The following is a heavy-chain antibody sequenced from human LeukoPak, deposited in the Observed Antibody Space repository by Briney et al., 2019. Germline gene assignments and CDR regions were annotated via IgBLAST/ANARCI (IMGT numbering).Heavy chain of an antibody. CDR2: IWYDGSNT. J-gene: IGHJ4*02. CDR1: GFTFRSYG. Sequence: GRSLRLSCAAPGFTFRSYGMHWVREAPGKGLEGVAVIWYDGSNTYYADSVKGRFTISRDNSKNTLYLQMNSLSAEDTAVYYCARGDFWSGYNIDYWGQGTLVTVSS. CDR3: ARGDFWSGYNIDY. V-gene: IGHV3-33*01. D-gene: IGHD3-3*01.